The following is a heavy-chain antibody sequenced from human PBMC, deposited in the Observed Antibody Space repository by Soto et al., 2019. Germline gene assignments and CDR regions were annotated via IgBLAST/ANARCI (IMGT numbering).Heavy chain of an antibody. Sequence: SDTRSLTCTVTGGSIRSEYYHWTWIRHAPGKGLEWIGYIHYSGSTNYNPSLQSRLTISVDTSKNPFSLNLSSVTAADTAVYYCARSGSLASYDFWSGYYKGGDGWFDPWGQGTLVTVS. J-gene: IGHJ5*02. CDR2: IHYSGST. CDR1: GGSIRSEYYH. V-gene: IGHV4-30-4*02. CDR3: ARSGSLASYDFWSGYYKGGDGWFDP. D-gene: IGHD3-3*01.